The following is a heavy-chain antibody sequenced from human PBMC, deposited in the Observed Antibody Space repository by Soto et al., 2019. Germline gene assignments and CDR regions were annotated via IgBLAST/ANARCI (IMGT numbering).Heavy chain of an antibody. Sequence: EVQLVESGGGLVKPGGSLRLSCAASGFTFSSYSMNWVRQAPGKGLEWVSSISSSSSYIYYADSVKGRFTISRDNAKNSLYLQMNSLRAEDTAVYYCASDLFTLVNYFDYWGQGTLVTVSS. CDR3: ASDLFTLVNYFDY. D-gene: IGHD3-9*01. J-gene: IGHJ4*02. CDR1: GFTFSSYS. CDR2: ISSSSSYI. V-gene: IGHV3-21*01.